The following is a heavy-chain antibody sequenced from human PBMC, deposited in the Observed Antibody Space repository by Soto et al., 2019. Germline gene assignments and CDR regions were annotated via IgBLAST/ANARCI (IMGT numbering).Heavy chain of an antibody. CDR3: AKDWGSSGWFNWFDS. Sequence: QVQLVESGGGVVQPGTSLRLSCVVSGFTISNTGVHWVRQAPGKGLEWVAMISHDGFAQYYVDSVKGRFTISRDNFKHTVYLQMHSLRPEDTSLYYCAKDWGSSGWFNWFDSWGQGTLVTVSS. CDR2: ISHDGFAQ. CDR1: GFTISNTG. D-gene: IGHD6-19*01. V-gene: IGHV3-30*18. J-gene: IGHJ5*01.